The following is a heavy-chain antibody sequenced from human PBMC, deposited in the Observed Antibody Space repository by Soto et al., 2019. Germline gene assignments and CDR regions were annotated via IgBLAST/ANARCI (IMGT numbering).Heavy chain of an antibody. D-gene: IGHD6-13*01. J-gene: IGHJ5*02. CDR1: GFTFHNYA. V-gene: IGHV3-23*01. CDR2: ISGSGGST. Sequence: PGGSLRLSCAASGFTFHNYAMSWVRQAPGKGLEWVSAISGSGGSTYYADSVKGRFTISRDNSKNTLYLQMNSLRAEDTAVYYCAKDRVSRVDPWGQGTLVTVSS. CDR3: AKDRVSRVDP.